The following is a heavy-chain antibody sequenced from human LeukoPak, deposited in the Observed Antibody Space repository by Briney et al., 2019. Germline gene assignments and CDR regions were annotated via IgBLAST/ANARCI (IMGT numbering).Heavy chain of an antibody. D-gene: IGHD3-22*01. J-gene: IGHJ5*02. CDR3: ARDAWNYYDSSGYLFDP. CDR2: IYYSGST. Sequence: VKPSETLSLTCTVSGGSISSGGYYWSWIRQHPGKGLEWIGYIYYSGSTYYNPSLKSRVTISVDTSKNQFSLKLSSVTAADTAVYYCARDAWNYYDSSGYLFDPWGQGTLVTVSS. CDR1: GGSISSGGYY. V-gene: IGHV4-31*03.